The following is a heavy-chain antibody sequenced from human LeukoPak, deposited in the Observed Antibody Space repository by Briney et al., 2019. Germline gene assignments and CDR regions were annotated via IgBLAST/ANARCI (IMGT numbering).Heavy chain of an antibody. Sequence: SETPSLTCTVSGGSISSGSYYWSWIRQPAGKGLEWIGRIYTSGSTNYNPSLKSRVTISVDKSKNQFSLKLSSVTAADTAVYYCARDHYYDSSGYYVDYWGQGTLVTVSS. D-gene: IGHD3-22*01. CDR2: IYTSGST. V-gene: IGHV4-61*02. J-gene: IGHJ4*02. CDR3: ARDHYYDSSGYYVDY. CDR1: GGSISSGSYY.